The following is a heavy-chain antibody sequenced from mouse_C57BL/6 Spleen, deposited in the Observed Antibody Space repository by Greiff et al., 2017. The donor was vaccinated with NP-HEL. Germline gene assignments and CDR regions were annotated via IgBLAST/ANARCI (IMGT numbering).Heavy chain of an antibody. CDR1: GYTFTSYW. D-gene: IGHD2-5*01. Sequence: QVQLKESGAELVKPGASVKLSCKASGYTFTSYWMQWVKQRPGQGLEWIGEIDPSDSYTNYNQKFKGKATLTVDTSSSTAYMQLSSLTSEDSAVYCSARSNYSNFYCDYWGRGTTLTVSS. CDR2: IDPSDSYT. V-gene: IGHV1-50*01. J-gene: IGHJ2*01. CDR3: ARSNYSNFYCDY.